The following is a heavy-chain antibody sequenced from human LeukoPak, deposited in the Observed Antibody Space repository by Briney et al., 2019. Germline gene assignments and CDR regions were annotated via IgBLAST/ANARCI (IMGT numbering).Heavy chain of an antibody. V-gene: IGHV4-39*07. CDR3: ARDSRKNYYDSSGYLHNWFDP. CDR1: GGSISSYY. CDR2: IYYSGST. J-gene: IGHJ5*02. Sequence: PSETLSLTCTVSGGSISSYYWGWIHQPPGKGLEWIGSIYYSGSTYYNPSLKSRVSISVDTSKNQFSLKLSSVTAADTAVYYCARDSRKNYYDSSGYLHNWFDPWGQGTLVTVSS. D-gene: IGHD3-22*01.